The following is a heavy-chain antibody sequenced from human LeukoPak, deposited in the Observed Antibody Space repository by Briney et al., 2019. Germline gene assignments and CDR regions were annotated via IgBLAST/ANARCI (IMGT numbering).Heavy chain of an antibody. D-gene: IGHD3-10*01. CDR3: ARAAYGSDFYYPDY. V-gene: IGHV1-46*01. CDR1: GYTFTSFT. CDR2: INPSGGSA. Sequence: ASLKAACKASGYTFTSFTIHCVRQAPGQGLEWLGIINPSGGSAAYAQKFQGRVTMTRDTSTTTVYMELSRLRSEDTAMYYCARAAYGSDFYYPDYWGQGTLVTVSS. J-gene: IGHJ4*02.